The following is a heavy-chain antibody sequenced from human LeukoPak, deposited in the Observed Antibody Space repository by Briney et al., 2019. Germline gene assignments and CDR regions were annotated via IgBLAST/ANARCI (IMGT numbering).Heavy chain of an antibody. CDR1: GDFISTSSYY. J-gene: IGHJ4*02. D-gene: IGHD5-18*01. Sequence: SETLSLTCTVSGDFISTSSYYWGWIRQPPGKGLEWIGYIYYSGSINYNPSLKSRVTISVDTSKNQFSLKLSSVTAADTAVYYCARSRGYSYGATFLDYWGQGTLVTVSS. V-gene: IGHV4-61*05. CDR3: ARSRGYSYGATFLDY. CDR2: IYYSGSI.